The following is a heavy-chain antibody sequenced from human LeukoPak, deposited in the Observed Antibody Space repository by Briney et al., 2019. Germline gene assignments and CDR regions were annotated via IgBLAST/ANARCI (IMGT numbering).Heavy chain of an antibody. J-gene: IGHJ3*02. CDR3: EREWGQLRGYVKVVAATSFPRGAFDI. V-gene: IGHV3-21*01. CDR1: GFTFSSYW. D-gene: IGHD2-15*01. Sequence: PGGSLRLSCAASGFTFSSYWTSWVRQAPGKGLEWVSSISSISSCIYYADSVKGRFTISRDKAKDSLYLQMNSLRAEDTAVYYCEREWGQLRGYVKVVAATSFPRGAFDIWGQGTMVTVSS. CDR2: ISSISSCI.